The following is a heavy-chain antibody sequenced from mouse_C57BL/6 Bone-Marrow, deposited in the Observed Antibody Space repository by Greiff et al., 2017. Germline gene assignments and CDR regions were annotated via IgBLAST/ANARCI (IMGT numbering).Heavy chain of an antibody. D-gene: IGHD1-1*01. CDR2: IYPSDSET. V-gene: IGHV1-61*01. Sequence: QVQLQQPGAELVRPGSSVKLSCKASGYTFTSYWMGWVKQRPGQGLEWIGNIYPSDSETHYNQKFKDKATLTVDKSSSTAYMQLSSLTSEDSAVYHCARSGYYGSPWYFDVWGTGTTVTVSS. CDR1: GYTFTSYW. CDR3: ARSGYYGSPWYFDV. J-gene: IGHJ1*03.